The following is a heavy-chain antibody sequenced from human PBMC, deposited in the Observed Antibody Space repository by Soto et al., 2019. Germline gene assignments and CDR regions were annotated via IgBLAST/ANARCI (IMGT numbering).Heavy chain of an antibody. CDR3: ARHHGPTTSENWFDP. CDR2: ISTYSGDT. J-gene: IGHJ5*02. CDR1: GYTFFTYD. D-gene: IGHD5-12*01. V-gene: IGHV1-18*01. Sequence: ASVKVSCKASGYTFFTYDISWVRQAPGQGLELMGWISTYSGDTKYAQKFQGRVTMTTDTSTTTAYLELRSLRSDDTAVYYCARHHGPTTSENWFDPWGQGTLVTVSS.